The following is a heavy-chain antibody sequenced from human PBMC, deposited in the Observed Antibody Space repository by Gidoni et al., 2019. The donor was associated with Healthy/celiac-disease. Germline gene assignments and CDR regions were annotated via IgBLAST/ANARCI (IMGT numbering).Heavy chain of an antibody. J-gene: IGHJ6*02. CDR1: GYTFTSYG. V-gene: IGHV1-18*01. CDR2: FSAYNGNT. D-gene: IGHD6-13*01. CDR3: AGGPYSSSWYVGYYYYGMDV. Sequence: QVQLVQSGAEVKKPGAPVTVSCKASGYTFTSYGISWVRQAPGQGLEWLGWFSAYNGNTNYAQKLQGRVTMTTDTSTSTAYMELRSLRSDDAAVYYCAGGPYSSSWYVGYYYYGMDVWGQGTTVTVSS.